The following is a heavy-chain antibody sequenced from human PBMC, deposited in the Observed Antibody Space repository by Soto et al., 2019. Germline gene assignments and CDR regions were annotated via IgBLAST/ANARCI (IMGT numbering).Heavy chain of an antibody. V-gene: IGHV3-73*01. CDR3: TPSFDSSDFRVWFDP. CDR2: IRTKTNNYAT. J-gene: IGHJ5*02. CDR1: GFTFSGAA. D-gene: IGHD3-22*01. Sequence: EVQLVESGGGLVQPGGSLRVSCEASGFTFSGAAMHWVRQASGKGLEWVGRIRTKTNNYATSYAESVNGRFTISRDDLKNTAYLRMYSLQIEDTGVYDCTPSFDSSDFRVWFDPWGQGTLVTVSS.